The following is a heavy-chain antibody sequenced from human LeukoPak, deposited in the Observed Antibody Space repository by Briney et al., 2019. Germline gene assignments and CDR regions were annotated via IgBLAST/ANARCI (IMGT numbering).Heavy chain of an antibody. J-gene: IGHJ6*02. V-gene: IGHV4-34*01. CDR3: ARVGSYSSSWYANYYYYGMDV. CDR1: GGSFSGYY. CDR2: INHSGST. D-gene: IGHD6-13*01. Sequence: SETLSLTCAVYGGSFSGYYWSWIRQPPGKGLEWIGEINHSGSTNYNPSLKSRVTISVDTSKNQFSLKLSPVTAADTAVYYCARVGSYSSSWYANYYYYGMDVWGQGTTVTVSS.